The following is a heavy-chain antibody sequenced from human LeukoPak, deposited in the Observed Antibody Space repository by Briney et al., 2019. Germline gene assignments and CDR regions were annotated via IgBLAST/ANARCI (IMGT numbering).Heavy chain of an antibody. CDR2: IYYSGST. Sequence: SETLSLTCTVSSGSISSSSYYWGWIRQPPGKRLQWFTNIYYSGSTYCNLSLKSRVTISVDTSKTQFSLKLSSVTAADTAVYYCARQQSLYGVKDYWGQGTLVTVSS. J-gene: IGHJ4*02. D-gene: IGHD4-17*01. CDR3: ARQQSLYGVKDY. V-gene: IGHV4-39*01. CDR1: SGSISSSSYY.